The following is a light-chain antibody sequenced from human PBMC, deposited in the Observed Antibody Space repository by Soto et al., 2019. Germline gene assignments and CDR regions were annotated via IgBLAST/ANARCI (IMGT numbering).Light chain of an antibody. CDR3: QSYDSSLSGPVV. J-gene: IGLJ2*01. Sequence: QSVLTQPPSVSGAPGQRVTISCTGSSSNIGAGYDVHWYQQLPGTGPKLLIYGNTNRPSGVPDRFSGSKSGTSASLAITGLQPEDEADYFCQSYDSSLSGPVVFGAGTKLTVL. CDR2: GNT. CDR1: SSNIGAGYD. V-gene: IGLV1-40*01.